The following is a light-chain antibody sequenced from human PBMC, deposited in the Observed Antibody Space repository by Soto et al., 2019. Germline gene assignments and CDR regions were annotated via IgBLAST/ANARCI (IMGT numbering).Light chain of an antibody. Sequence: QSVLTQPPSASGTPGQRVTISCSGSSSNIGSNTVNWYQQLPGTAPKLLIYSNNQRPSGVPDRFSGSKSGTSASLAISGLQSEDEADYYWASWDDSLQGVFGTGTKLTVL. CDR1: SSNIGSNT. CDR3: ASWDDSLQGV. V-gene: IGLV1-44*01. CDR2: SNN. J-gene: IGLJ1*01.